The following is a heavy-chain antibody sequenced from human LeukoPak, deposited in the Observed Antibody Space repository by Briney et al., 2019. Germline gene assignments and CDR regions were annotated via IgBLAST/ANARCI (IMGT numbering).Heavy chain of an antibody. CDR2: FYYSGST. CDR3: ARLTDAFDI. Sequence: KPSETLSLTCTVSGGSISSSSYSWGGIRQPPGKGVEWIGSFYYSGSTYYNPSLNSRVTISVDTSKNPFSLKVSSVTAADTAVYYCARLTDAFDIWGQGTMVTVSS. CDR1: GGSISSSSYS. V-gene: IGHV4-39*01. J-gene: IGHJ3*02.